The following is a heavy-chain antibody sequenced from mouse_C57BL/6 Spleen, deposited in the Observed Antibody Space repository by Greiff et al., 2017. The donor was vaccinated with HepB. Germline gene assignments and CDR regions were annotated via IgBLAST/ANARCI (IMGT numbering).Heavy chain of an antibody. V-gene: IGHV1-26*01. Sequence: VQLQQSGPELVKPGASVKISCKASGYTFTDYYMNWVKQSHGKSLEWIGDINPNNGGTSYNQKFKGKATLTVDKSSSTAYMELRSLTSEDSAVYYCARSDGNPDYWGQGTTLTVSS. D-gene: IGHD2-1*01. CDR1: GYTFTDYY. CDR3: ARSDGNPDY. CDR2: INPNNGGT. J-gene: IGHJ2*01.